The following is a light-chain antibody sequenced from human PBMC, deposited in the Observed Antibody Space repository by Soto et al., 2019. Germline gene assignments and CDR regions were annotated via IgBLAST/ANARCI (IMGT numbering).Light chain of an antibody. J-gene: IGKJ4*01. V-gene: IGKV3-20*01. CDR3: QQYDSSPLT. Sequence: EIVLTQSPGTLSLPPGERATLSCRASQSVSSSYLAGYQRKPGQAPRLLIYGASNRAAGIPARFSGSGSGTDFTLTISSLDPEDFPVYYCQQYDSSPLTFGGGTKVEIK. CDR1: QSVSSSY. CDR2: GAS.